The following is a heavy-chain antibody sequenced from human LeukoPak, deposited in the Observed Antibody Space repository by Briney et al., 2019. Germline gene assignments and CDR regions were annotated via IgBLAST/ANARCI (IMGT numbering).Heavy chain of an antibody. CDR2: ISGSGGST. J-gene: IGHJ4*02. Sequence: GGSLRLSCAASGFNVRSYAMSWVRQAPGKGLEWVSVISGSGGSTDYAGSVKGRFTISRDNSKNTVILQMNSLRAEDTAVYYCAKMPTYLYYFDYWGQGTLVTVSS. CDR3: AKMPTYLYYFDY. V-gene: IGHV3-23*01. CDR1: GFNVRSYA. D-gene: IGHD2-2*01.